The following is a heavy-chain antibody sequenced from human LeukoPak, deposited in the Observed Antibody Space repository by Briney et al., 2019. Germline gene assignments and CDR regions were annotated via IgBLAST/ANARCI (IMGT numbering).Heavy chain of an antibody. CDR1: GFTFSSYA. D-gene: IGHD3-10*01. V-gene: IGHV3-23*01. J-gene: IGHJ4*02. CDR3: AKVYGPYHGSGELKY. Sequence: GGSLRLSCAASGFTFSSYAMSWVRQAPGKGLEWVSAISGSGGSTYYADSVKGRFTISRDNSKNTLYLQMNSLRAEDTAVYYCAKVYGPYHGSGELKYWGQGTLVTVSS. CDR2: ISGSGGST.